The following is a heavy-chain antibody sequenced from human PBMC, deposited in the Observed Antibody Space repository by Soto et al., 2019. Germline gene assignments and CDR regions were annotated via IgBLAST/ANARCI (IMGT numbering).Heavy chain of an antibody. CDR3: SKIPPGTSYGFFSFDF. CDR2: ISGGGGGT. V-gene: IGHV3-23*01. CDR1: GFTLSSYA. D-gene: IGHD5-18*01. J-gene: IGHJ4*02. Sequence: PGGSLRLSCAASGFTLSSYAMSWVRQAPGKGLEWVSAISGGGGGTYYADSVKGRFTISRDNSRNTLHLQMSSLRAEDTAVYYCSKIPPGTSYGFFSFDFWGQGPPVPVSS.